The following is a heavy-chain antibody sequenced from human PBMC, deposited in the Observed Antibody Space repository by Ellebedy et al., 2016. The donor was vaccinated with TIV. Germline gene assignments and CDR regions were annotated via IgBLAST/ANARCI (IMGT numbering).Heavy chain of an antibody. J-gene: IGHJ4*02. V-gene: IGHV1-18*01. CDR2: ISAHNDNT. D-gene: IGHD6-19*01. Sequence: AASVKVSCKASGYSFTSYGFSWARQAPGQGLEWMGWISAHNDNTNYAQKFQGRVTMTTNPSTTTAYMEQTSLRSDDTAMYYCARRLRLMYSSGSFDYWGQGTPVTVSS. CDR3: ARRLRLMYSSGSFDY. CDR1: GYSFTSYG.